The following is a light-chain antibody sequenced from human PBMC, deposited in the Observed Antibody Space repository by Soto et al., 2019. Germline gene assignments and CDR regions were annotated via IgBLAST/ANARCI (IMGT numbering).Light chain of an antibody. CDR2: GAS. J-gene: IGKJ1*01. V-gene: IGKV3-15*01. CDR1: QSVSSN. CDR3: QQYNNWWT. Sequence: NVFAQPTGPPSFSPGERDTLSCRASQSVSSNLAWYQQKPGQAPRLLIYGASTRATGIPARFSGSGSGTEFTLTISSLQSEDFAVYYCQQYNNWWTFGQGTKVDIK.